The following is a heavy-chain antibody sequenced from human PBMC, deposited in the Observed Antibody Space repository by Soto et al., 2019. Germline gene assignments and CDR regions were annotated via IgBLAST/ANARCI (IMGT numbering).Heavy chain of an antibody. J-gene: IGHJ6*02. CDR3: ARAFKYYDFTPDV. Sequence: SLRLSCEATGFTFSTYGMHWVRQAPVKGLEWVAVIWYDGSNKYYAESVKGRFTISRDKYKDTLYLQMNSLRAEDTAVYYCARAFKYYDFTPDVWGQGTTVTASS. CDR2: IWYDGSNK. CDR1: GFTFSTYG. V-gene: IGHV3-33*01. D-gene: IGHD3-3*01.